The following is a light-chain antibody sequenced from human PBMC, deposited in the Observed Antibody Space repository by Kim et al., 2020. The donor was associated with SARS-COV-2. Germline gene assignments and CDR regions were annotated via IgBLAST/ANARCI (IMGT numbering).Light chain of an antibody. V-gene: IGLV9-49*01. CDR3: GADHGSGSNFVWV. Sequence: QPVLTQPPSASASLGASVTLTCNLSSGYSNYKVDWYQQRPGKGPRFVMRVGTGGIVGSKGDGIPDRFSVLGSGLNRYLTIKNIQEEDESDYHCGADHGSGSNFVWVFGGGTQLTV. J-gene: IGLJ3*02. CDR1: SGYSNYK. CDR2: VGTGGIVG.